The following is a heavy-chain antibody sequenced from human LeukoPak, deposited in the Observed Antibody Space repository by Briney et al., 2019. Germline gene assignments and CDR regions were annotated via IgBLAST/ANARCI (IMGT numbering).Heavy chain of an antibody. CDR3: ARGVSNYYYYYYMDV. J-gene: IGHJ6*03. V-gene: IGHV3-64*01. CDR2: ISSNGGST. D-gene: IGHD2-21*01. Sequence: GGSLRLSCAASGFTFSNYGMSWVRQAPGKGLEYVSAISSNGGSTYYANSVKGRFTISRDNSKNTLYLQMNSLRAEDTAVYYCARGVSNYYYYYYMDVWGKGTTVTISS. CDR1: GFTFSNYG.